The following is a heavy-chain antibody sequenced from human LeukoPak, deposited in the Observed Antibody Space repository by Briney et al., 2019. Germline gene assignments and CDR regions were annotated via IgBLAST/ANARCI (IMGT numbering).Heavy chain of an antibody. CDR2: INHSGST. J-gene: IGHJ6*02. Sequence: SETLSLTCAVYGGSFSGYYWSWIRQPPGKGLEWIGEINHSGSTNYNPSLKSRVTISVDTSKNQFSLKPSSVTAADTAVYYCARTLSSSWYHYGMDVWGQGTTVTVSS. CDR1: GGSFSGYY. CDR3: ARTLSSSWYHYGMDV. V-gene: IGHV4-34*01. D-gene: IGHD6-13*01.